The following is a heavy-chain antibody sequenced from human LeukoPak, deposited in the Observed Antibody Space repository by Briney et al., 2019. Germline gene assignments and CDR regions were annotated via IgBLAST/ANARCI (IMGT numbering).Heavy chain of an antibody. J-gene: IGHJ4*02. D-gene: IGHD3-22*01. CDR3: ARVGKAYYDSSGYYYEDGRYFDY. Sequence: SVKVSCKASGYTFTSYDINWVRQATGQGLEWMGGIIPIFGTANYAQKFQGRVTITADESTSTAYMELSSLRSEDTAVYYCARVGKAYYDSSGYYYEDGRYFDYWGQGTLVTVSS. CDR2: IIPIFGTA. V-gene: IGHV1-69*13. CDR1: GYTFTSYD.